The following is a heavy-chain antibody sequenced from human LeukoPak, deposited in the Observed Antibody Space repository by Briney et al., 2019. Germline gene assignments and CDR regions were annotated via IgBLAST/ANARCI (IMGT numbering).Heavy chain of an antibody. Sequence: SETLSLTCTVSGGCINSGGYYWSWIRQYPGKGLEWIGNIYYGGSTFYNPSLKSRVTISLDTSKNQFFLKLSSVTAADTAVYYCAREERSGPYYYGMDVWGQGTTVTVSS. D-gene: IGHD2-15*01. CDR2: IYYGGST. CDR3: AREERSGPYYYGMDV. J-gene: IGHJ6*02. CDR1: GGCINSGGYY. V-gene: IGHV4-31*03.